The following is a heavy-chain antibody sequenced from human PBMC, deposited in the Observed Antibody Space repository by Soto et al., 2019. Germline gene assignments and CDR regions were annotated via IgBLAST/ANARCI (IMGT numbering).Heavy chain of an antibody. CDR1: GGTFRSNA. V-gene: IGHV1-69*01. Sequence: QVQLVQSGTEVKKPGSSVKVSCKASGGTFRSNAISWVRQAPGQGLEWIVGLIPIFGTTNYAQKFQGRVTITADESASTAYLQLSSLRSDDTAVYYCARLPSFYYGSGDGMDVWGQGTMVTVSS. D-gene: IGHD3-10*01. CDR2: LIPIFGTT. J-gene: IGHJ6*02. CDR3: ARLPSFYYGSGDGMDV.